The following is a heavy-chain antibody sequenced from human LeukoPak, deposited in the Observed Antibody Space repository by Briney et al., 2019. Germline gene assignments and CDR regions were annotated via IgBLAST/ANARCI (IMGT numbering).Heavy chain of an antibody. CDR2: IYNSGST. J-gene: IGHJ5*02. Sequence: SETLSLTCTVSGYSISSGYYWGWIRQPPGKGLEWIGNIYNSGSTYYNPSLKSRVTISVDTSKNQFSLKLSSVTAADTAVYYCATICSGGSCHSGHRWFDPWGQGTLVTVSS. CDR1: GYSISSGYY. CDR3: ATICSGGSCHSGHRWFDP. D-gene: IGHD2-15*01. V-gene: IGHV4-38-2*02.